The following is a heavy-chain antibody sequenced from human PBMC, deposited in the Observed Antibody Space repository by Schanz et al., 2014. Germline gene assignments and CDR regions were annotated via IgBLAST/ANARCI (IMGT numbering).Heavy chain of an antibody. CDR1: GGSISRGFYS. Sequence: QLQLQESGSGLVKPSQTLSLTCAVSGGSISRGFYSWNWIRQPPGRGLEWIGCIYYSGSTYYNPSPKTRVTISIDRSKDQFSLSLNSVTAADTAVYYCAREDRYYHGLDVWGQGTTVTVS. J-gene: IGHJ6*02. V-gene: IGHV4-30-2*01. CDR2: IYYSGST. CDR3: AREDRYYHGLDV.